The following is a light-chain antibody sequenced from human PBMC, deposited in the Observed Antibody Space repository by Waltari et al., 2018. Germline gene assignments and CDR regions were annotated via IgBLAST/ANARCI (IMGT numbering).Light chain of an antibody. V-gene: IGLV2-14*01. Sequence: QSALTQPASVSGSPGQSITISCPGTSSDVGGSNFVSWYHQHPGKAPKLMISELSHRPSGVSNRFSGSKSGNTASLTISGLQAEDEADYYCNSYTSSSTVIFGGGTKLTVL. CDR2: ELS. CDR1: SSDVGGSNF. J-gene: IGLJ2*01. CDR3: NSYTSSSTVI.